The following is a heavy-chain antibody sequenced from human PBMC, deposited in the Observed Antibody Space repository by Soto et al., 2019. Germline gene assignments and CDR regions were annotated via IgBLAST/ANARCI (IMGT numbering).Heavy chain of an antibody. CDR1: GGSITGGSISSTTYY. CDR3: ARHTPAISISDH. V-gene: IGHV4-39*01. D-gene: IGHD2-15*01. J-gene: IGHJ4*02. Sequence: PSETLSLTCTVSGGSITGGSISSTTYYWGWMCQPPGKGLEWIASFFIGGNTYYNPSLKSRVTTSVDTSKNQFSLKLSSVTAADTAVYFCARHTPAISISDHWGQGTLVTVSS. CDR2: FFIGGNT.